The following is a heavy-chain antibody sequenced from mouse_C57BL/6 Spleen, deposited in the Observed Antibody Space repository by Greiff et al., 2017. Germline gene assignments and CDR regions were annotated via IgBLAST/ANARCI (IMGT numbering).Heavy chain of an antibody. CDR1: GYTFTSYW. V-gene: IGHV1-61*01. CDR2: IYPSDSET. J-gene: IGHJ1*03. D-gene: IGHD2-3*01. Sequence: QVQLQQPGAELVRPGSSVKLSCKASGYTFTSYWMDWVKQRPGQGLEWIGNIYPSDSETHYNQKFKDKATLTVDKSSSTAYMQLSSLTSEDSAVYYCARRWLLRRWYFDVWGTGTTVTVSS. CDR3: ARRWLLRRWYFDV.